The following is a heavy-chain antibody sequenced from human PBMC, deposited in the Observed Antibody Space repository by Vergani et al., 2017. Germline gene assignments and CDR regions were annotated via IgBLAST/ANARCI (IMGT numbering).Heavy chain of an antibody. J-gene: IGHJ4*02. Sequence: QMQLVQSGPEVKKPGTSVKVSCKASGFTFTSSAMQWVRQARGQRLEWLGWIFVGSGNTNYAQKFQERVIITRDMSTSTAYMELSSLRSEDTAVYYCAADPTGWWELSYWGQGTLVTVSS. V-gene: IGHV1-58*02. CDR1: GFTFTSSA. CDR2: IFVGSGNT. CDR3: AADPTGWWELSY. D-gene: IGHD1-26*01.